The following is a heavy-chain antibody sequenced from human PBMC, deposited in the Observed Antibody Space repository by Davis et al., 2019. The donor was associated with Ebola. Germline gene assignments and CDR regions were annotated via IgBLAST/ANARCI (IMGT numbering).Heavy chain of an antibody. D-gene: IGHD4-17*01. CDR2: FSAYKGNT. CDR1: NYTFTSYG. V-gene: IGHV1-18*01. J-gene: IGHJ4*02. CDR3: ARDHYGDPL. Sequence: ASVKVSCKASNYTFTSYGISWVRQAPGQGLEWMGWFSAYKGNTNYAQKFLGRVTMTTDTSTSTAYMELRSLRSDDTAVYYCARDHYGDPLWGQGTLVTVSS.